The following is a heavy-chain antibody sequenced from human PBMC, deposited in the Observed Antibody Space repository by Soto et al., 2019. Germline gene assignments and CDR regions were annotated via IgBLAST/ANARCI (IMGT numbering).Heavy chain of an antibody. Sequence: QVQLVQSGPEVKKPGSSVTVSCTASGGTFNSYTLNWVRQAPGQRPEWVGRVNPIVGMSTSSSKFQGRVTLTADKSTNRAYMDLTGLKSEDTAVYYCATSYGSGSTPVDSWGQGTLVTVAS. D-gene: IGHD3-10*01. V-gene: IGHV1-69*02. CDR3: ATSYGSGSTPVDS. CDR1: GGTFNSYT. J-gene: IGHJ4*02. CDR2: VNPIVGMS.